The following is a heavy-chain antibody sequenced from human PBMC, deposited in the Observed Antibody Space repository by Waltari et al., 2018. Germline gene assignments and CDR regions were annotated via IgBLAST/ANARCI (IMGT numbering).Heavy chain of an antibody. V-gene: IGHV1-8*01. D-gene: IGHD6-13*01. Sequence: QVQLVQSGAEVKKPGASVKVSCKASGYTFTSYDINWVRQATGQGLEWMGWMNPNSGNTGYAQKFQGRVTMTRNTSISTAYMELSRLRSDDTAVYYCARAYSSSDSGWFDPWGQGTLVTVSS. CDR2: MNPNSGNT. J-gene: IGHJ5*02. CDR1: GYTFTSYD. CDR3: ARAYSSSDSGWFDP.